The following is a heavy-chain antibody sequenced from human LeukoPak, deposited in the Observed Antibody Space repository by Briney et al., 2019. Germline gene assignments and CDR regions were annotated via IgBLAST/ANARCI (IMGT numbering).Heavy chain of an antibody. D-gene: IGHD5-18*01. CDR2: ITHDGSEK. J-gene: IGHJ4*02. CDR1: GFTFSSYW. Sequence: GGSLRLSCAASGFTFSSYWMSWVRQAPGKGLGWVANITHDGSEKYYVDSVKGRFTISRDNAKDSLYLQMNSLRVEDTAVYYCARGGSRQYNFWGQGTLVTVSS. CDR3: ARGGSRQYNF. V-gene: IGHV3-7*01.